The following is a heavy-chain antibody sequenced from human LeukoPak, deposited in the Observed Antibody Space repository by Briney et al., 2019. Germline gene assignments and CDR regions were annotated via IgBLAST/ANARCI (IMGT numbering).Heavy chain of an antibody. CDR1: GFTFNSYA. J-gene: IGHJ1*01. V-gene: IGHV3-23*01. CDR2: ISGSGGST. D-gene: IGHD3-10*01. CDR3: ANGGAPQDAEYFQH. Sequence: GGSLRLSCAASGFTFNSYAMSWVRQAPGKGLEWVSAISGSGGSTYYADSVKGRFTISRDNSKNTLYLQMNSLRAEDTAVYYCANGGAPQDAEYFQHWGQGTLVTVSS.